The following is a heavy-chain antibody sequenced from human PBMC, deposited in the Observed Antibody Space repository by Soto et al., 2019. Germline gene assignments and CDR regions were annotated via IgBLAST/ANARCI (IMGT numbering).Heavy chain of an antibody. J-gene: IGHJ6*02. Sequence: AAVKFSCKASGYTFTSYYMHWVRQAPGQGLEWMGRISAYNGNTSYAQKLQGRVTMTRDTSTSTAYMELRSLRSDDTAVYYCARGMNPGYSHSYYYYGMDVWGQGTTVTVSS. CDR2: ISAYNGNT. CDR1: GYTFTSYY. CDR3: ARGMNPGYSHSYYYYGMDV. D-gene: IGHD2-15*01. V-gene: IGHV1-18*04.